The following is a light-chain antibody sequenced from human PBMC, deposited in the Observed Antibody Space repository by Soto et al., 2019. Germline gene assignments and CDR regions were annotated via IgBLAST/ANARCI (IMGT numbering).Light chain of an antibody. Sequence: EIVLTQSPDTLSLSPGERATLSCRASQSVSKYVAWYQQKLGQAPRLLIYDSSNRATGIPARFSGSGSGTDFTLTISSLEPEDFAVYYCQQRSSWPSITFGQGTRLDIK. V-gene: IGKV3-11*01. CDR3: QQRSSWPSIT. CDR1: QSVSKY. CDR2: DSS. J-gene: IGKJ5*01.